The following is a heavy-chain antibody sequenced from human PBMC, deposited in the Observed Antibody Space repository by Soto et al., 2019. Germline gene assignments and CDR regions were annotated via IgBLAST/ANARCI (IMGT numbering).Heavy chain of an antibody. CDR3: AWESSHIAFDI. J-gene: IGHJ3*02. CDR1: GDSINSGDYY. Sequence: QVQLQESGPGLVKPSQTLSLTCTVSGDSINSGDYYWNWIRQHPGKGLEWIGYIYYIGSTSYNPSLKSRITISADTSKSQFSLKLSSVTAADTAVYYCAWESSHIAFDIWGQGTLVTVSS. CDR2: IYYIGST. V-gene: IGHV4-31*03. D-gene: IGHD2-21*01.